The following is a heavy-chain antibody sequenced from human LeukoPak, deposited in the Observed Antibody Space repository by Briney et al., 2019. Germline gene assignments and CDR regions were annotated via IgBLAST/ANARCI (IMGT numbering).Heavy chain of an antibody. D-gene: IGHD2-2*01. J-gene: IGHJ5*02. V-gene: IGHV3-30*03. CDR3: ARGHSTSENWFDP. CDR1: GFTFSSYG. CDR2: ISYDGSNK. Sequence: GGSLRLSCAASGFTFSSYGMHWVRQAPGKGLEWVAVISYDGSNKYYADSVKGRFTISRDNSKNTLYLQMNSLRAEDTAVYYCARGHSTSENWFDPWGQGTLVTVSS.